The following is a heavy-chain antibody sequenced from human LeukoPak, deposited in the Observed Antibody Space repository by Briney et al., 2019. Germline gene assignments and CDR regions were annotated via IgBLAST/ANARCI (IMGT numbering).Heavy chain of an antibody. CDR1: GGSISSYY. CDR3: ARGFGELFPWFDP. J-gene: IGHJ5*02. CDR2: IYYSGST. V-gene: IGHV4-59*08. D-gene: IGHD3-10*01. Sequence: SETLSLTCTVSGGSISSYYWSWIRQPPGKGLEWIGYIYYSGSTNYNPSLRSRVTLSVDTSKNQFSLHLTSVTAADTAVYYCARGFGELFPWFDPWGQGTLVTVSS.